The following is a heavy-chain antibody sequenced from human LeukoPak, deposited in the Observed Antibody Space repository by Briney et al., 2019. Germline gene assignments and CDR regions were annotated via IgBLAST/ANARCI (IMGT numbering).Heavy chain of an antibody. V-gene: IGHV1-2*02. CDR1: GYTFTGYY. CDR2: INPNSGGT. Sequence: GASVKVSCKASGYTFTGYYMHWVRQAPGQGLEWMGWINPNSGGTNYARKFQSRVTMTRDTSISTAYMELSRLRSDDTAVYYCARSGSSGARAHFQHWGQGTLVTVSS. CDR3: ARSGSSGARAHFQH. J-gene: IGHJ1*01. D-gene: IGHD6-19*01.